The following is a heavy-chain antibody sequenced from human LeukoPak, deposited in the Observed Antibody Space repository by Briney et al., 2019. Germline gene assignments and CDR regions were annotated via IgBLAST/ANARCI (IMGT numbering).Heavy chain of an antibody. V-gene: IGHV4-34*01. J-gene: IGHJ3*02. CDR2: INHSGST. D-gene: IGHD4-23*01. CDR3: ARALASTAVKRVGAFDI. Sequence: SETLSLTCAVYGGSFSGYYWSWIRQPPGKGLEWIGEINHSGSTNYNPSLKSRVTISVDTSKNQFSLKLSSVTAADTAVYYCARALASTAVKRVGAFDIWGQGTMVTVSS. CDR1: GGSFSGYY.